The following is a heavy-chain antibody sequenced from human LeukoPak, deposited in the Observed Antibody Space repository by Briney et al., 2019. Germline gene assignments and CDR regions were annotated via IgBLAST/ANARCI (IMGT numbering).Heavy chain of an antibody. CDR1: GFTYSSYA. D-gene: IGHD2-2*01. CDR2: ISGSGGST. CDR3: AKAPIVVVPAATAYDY. V-gene: IGHV3-23*01. J-gene: IGHJ4*02. Sequence: GGSLRLSSAASGFTYSSYAMSWVRQAPGKGLEWVSAISGSGGSTYYADSVKGRFTISRDNSKNTLYLQMNSLRAEDTAVYYCAKAPIVVVPAATAYDYWGQGTLVTVSS.